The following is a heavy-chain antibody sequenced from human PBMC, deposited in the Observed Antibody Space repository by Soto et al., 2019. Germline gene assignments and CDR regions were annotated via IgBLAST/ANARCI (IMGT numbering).Heavy chain of an antibody. J-gene: IGHJ6*02. CDR3: AREMDSSSWYVLGYYYYYRMDV. D-gene: IGHD6-13*01. CDR2: IIPIFGTA. CDR1: GGTFRSYA. V-gene: IGHV1-69*01. Sequence: QVQLVQSGAEVKKPGSSVKVSCKASGGTFRSYAISWVRQAPGQGLEWMGGIIPIFGTANYAQKFQGRVTITADESTSTAYMELSSLRSEDTAVYYCAREMDSSSWYVLGYYYYYRMDVWGQGTTVTVSS.